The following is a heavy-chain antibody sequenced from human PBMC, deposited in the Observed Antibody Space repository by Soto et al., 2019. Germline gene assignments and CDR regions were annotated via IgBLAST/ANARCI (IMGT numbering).Heavy chain of an antibody. Sequence: QVQLQESGPGLVKPSETLSLTCTVSGGSICSYYWSWIRQPPGKGLEWIGYIYYSGSTNYNPSLKSRVTISVDTSKNQFSLKLSSVTAADTAVYYCARAAVAGPIDYWGQGTLVTVSS. CDR1: GGSICSYY. CDR3: ARAAVAGPIDY. V-gene: IGHV4-59*01. D-gene: IGHD6-19*01. CDR2: IYYSGST. J-gene: IGHJ4*02.